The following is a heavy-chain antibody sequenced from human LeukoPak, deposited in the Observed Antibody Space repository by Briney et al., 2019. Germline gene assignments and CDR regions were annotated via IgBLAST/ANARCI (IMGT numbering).Heavy chain of an antibody. J-gene: IGHJ4*02. CDR3: ARSYRSSSGGLYYFDS. CDR1: GYTFTSYY. Sequence: ASVKVSCKASGYTFTSYYLHRVRQAPGQGLEWMGIINPSGGSTSYAQKFQGRVTMTRDTSTSTVYMELSSLRSEDTAVYYCARSYRSSSGGLYYFDSWGQGTLVAVSA. V-gene: IGHV1-46*01. D-gene: IGHD6-6*01. CDR2: INPSGGST.